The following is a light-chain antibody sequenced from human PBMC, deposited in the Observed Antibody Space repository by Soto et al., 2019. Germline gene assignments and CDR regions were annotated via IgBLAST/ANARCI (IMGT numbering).Light chain of an antibody. CDR1: QSVSNNY. CDR3: QQRSNWPPAWT. Sequence: EIVLTQSPGTLSLSPGERATLSCRASQSVSNNYLAWYQQKPGQAPRRLIYGASNRATGVPDRFSGSGSGTEFTLTISSLQSEDFAVYYCQQRSNWPPAWTFGQGTKVDIK. CDR2: GAS. V-gene: IGKV3D-20*02. J-gene: IGKJ1*01.